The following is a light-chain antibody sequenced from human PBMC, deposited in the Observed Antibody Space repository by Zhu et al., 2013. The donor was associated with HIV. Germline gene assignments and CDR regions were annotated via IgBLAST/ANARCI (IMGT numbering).Light chain of an antibody. CDR1: SSDVGDFNY. J-gene: IGLJ2*01. CDR3: SSYTRTSTLVV. CDR2: EVT. Sequence: QSALTQPASVSGSPGQSITISCTGTSSDVGDFNYVSWYQHRPGKAPKLMIFEVTNRPSGIPNRFSGSKSGNTASLTISGLQADDEADYYCSSYTRTSTLVVFGGGTKLTV. V-gene: IGLV2-14*01.